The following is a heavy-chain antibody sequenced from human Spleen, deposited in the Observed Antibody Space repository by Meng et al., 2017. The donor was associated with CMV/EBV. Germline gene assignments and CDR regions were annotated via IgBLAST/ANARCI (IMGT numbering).Heavy chain of an antibody. CDR3: VRESSGWYDDAFDI. D-gene: IGHD6-19*01. CDR1: GFSFSDYY. J-gene: IGHJ3*02. CDR2: INSDVSST. Sequence: GESLKISCAASGFSFSDYYMSWIRQAPGKGLVWISRINSDVSSTSYADSVKGRFTISRDNAKNTLSLQMNSLRAEDTAVYYCVRESSGWYDDAFDIWGQGTMVTVSS. V-gene: IGHV3-74*01.